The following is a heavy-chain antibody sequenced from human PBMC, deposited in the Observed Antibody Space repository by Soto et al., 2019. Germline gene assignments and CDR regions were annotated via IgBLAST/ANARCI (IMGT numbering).Heavy chain of an antibody. Sequence: GGSLRLSCAVSGFSVSSNYISWVCQAPGKGLEWVSILCSGANTHNADSVRGTFTISRDNSKNTLYLQTNSLRAEDTAVYYCARISGTYFDWAFDIWGQGTMVTVSS. V-gene: IGHV3-66*01. CDR1: GFSVSSNY. D-gene: IGHD1-26*01. J-gene: IGHJ3*02. CDR3: ARISGTYFDWAFDI. CDR2: LCSGANT.